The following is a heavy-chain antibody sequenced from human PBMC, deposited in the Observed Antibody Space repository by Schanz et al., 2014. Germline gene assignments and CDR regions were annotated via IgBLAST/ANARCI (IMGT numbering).Heavy chain of an antibody. Sequence: QVQLVQSGAEVRKPGASVKVSCKASGYTFTTYYMHWVRQAPGQGLEWMGWINGYNGHTLYAQKFQGRVSITADKSTTTAYMELSSLRSEDTAVYYCARGYGDSPTDFWGQGTLVTVSS. V-gene: IGHV1-46*01. CDR1: GYTFTTYY. CDR3: ARGYGDSPTDF. D-gene: IGHD4-17*01. J-gene: IGHJ4*02. CDR2: INGYNGHT.